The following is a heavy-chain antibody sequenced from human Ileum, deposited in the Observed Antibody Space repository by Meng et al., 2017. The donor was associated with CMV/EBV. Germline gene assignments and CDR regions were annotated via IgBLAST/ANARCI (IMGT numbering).Heavy chain of an antibody. D-gene: IGHD1-26*01. CDR3: AKLGASSHAY. V-gene: IGHV3-23*01. CDR2: ISGSGGNT. J-gene: IGHJ4*02. CDR1: GLTFSNYA. Sequence: LSWAASGLTFSNYAMSWVRQTPGKGLECVSAISGSGGNTYYADSVKGRFTISRDNTWNTLFLQMNSLRADDTAVYYCAKLGASSHAYWGQGTLVTVSS.